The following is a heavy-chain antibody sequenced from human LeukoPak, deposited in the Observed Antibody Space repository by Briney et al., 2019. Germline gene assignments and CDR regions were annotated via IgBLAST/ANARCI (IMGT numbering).Heavy chain of an antibody. CDR1: GGSISSSSYS. CDR3: ARSESCGGDCYSYAFDI. J-gene: IGHJ3*02. V-gene: IGHV4-39*01. Sequence: PSETLSLTCTVSGGSISSSSYSWGWIRQPPGKGLEWIGSIYYSGSTYYNPSLKSRVTISVDTSKNQFSLKLSSVTAADTAVYYCARSESCGGDCYSYAFDIWGQGTMVTVSS. CDR2: IYYSGST. D-gene: IGHD2-21*02.